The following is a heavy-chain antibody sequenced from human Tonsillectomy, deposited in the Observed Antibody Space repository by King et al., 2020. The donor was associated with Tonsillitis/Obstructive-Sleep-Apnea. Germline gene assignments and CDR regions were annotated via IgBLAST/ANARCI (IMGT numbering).Heavy chain of an antibody. CDR3: AKDIYITGEGAFDI. CDR1: GFTFDDYA. D-gene: IGHD1-14*01. CDR2: MKSNSATI. Sequence: VQLVESGGGLVQPGRSLRLSCAASGFTFDDYAMHWVRQAPGKGLEWVSGMKSNSATIAYADSVRGRFAISRDSAKNSLYLQMNSLRPEDTALYYCAKDIYITGEGAFDIWGQGTMVTVSS. V-gene: IGHV3-9*01. J-gene: IGHJ3*02.